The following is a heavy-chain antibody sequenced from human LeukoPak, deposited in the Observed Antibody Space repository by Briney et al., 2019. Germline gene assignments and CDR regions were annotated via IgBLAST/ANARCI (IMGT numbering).Heavy chain of an antibody. V-gene: IGHV3-23*01. CDR3: AKGYGDYESPFDY. Sequence: GGSLRLSCAASGFTFSSYAMSWVRQAPGKGLEWVSTITDSGGTTFYADSVRGRFTISRDNFKDTVYLQMNSLRAEDTALYYCAKGYGDYESPFDYWGQGTLVTVSS. CDR2: ITDSGGTT. J-gene: IGHJ4*02. D-gene: IGHD4-17*01. CDR1: GFTFSSYA.